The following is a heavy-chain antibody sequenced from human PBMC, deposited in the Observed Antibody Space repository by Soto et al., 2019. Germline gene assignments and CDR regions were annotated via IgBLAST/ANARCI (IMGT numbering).Heavy chain of an antibody. Sequence: SGPTLVNPTQTLTLTCTFSGFSLSTSGMCVSWIRQPPGKALEWLALVDWDDDKYYSTSLKTRLTISKDTSKNQVVLTMTNMDPVDTATYYCARTLTIFGVVSGYGMDVWGQGTTVTVSS. D-gene: IGHD3-3*01. V-gene: IGHV2-70*01. CDR2: VDWDDDK. CDR3: ARTLTIFGVVSGYGMDV. J-gene: IGHJ6*02. CDR1: GFSLSTSGMC.